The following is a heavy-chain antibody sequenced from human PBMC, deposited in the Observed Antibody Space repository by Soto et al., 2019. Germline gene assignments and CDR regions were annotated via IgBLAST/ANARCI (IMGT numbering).Heavy chain of an antibody. J-gene: IGHJ4*02. Sequence: EVQLVESGGGLVQPGGSLRLSCAASGFTFSSYWMSWVRQAPGKGLEWVAKVKQDGSEKYYVEYVKGRFTISRDNGQNSVYLQMNNLGAEDTAVYYCARDYGNNPGTYWGQGTLLTVSS. CDR3: ARDYGNNPGTY. CDR1: GFTFSSYW. CDR2: VKQDGSEK. D-gene: IGHD4-17*01. V-gene: IGHV3-7*01.